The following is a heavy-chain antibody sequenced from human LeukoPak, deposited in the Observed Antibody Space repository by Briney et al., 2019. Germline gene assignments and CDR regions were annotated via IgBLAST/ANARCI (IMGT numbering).Heavy chain of an antibody. V-gene: IGHV4-59*01. CDR1: GGSISSYY. CDR3: ARSPKRGAFDI. CDR2: IYYSGST. Sequence: SETLSLTCTVSGGSISSYYWSWIRQPPGKGLEWIGYIYYSGSTNYNPSLKSRVTISVDTSKNQFSLKLSSVTAADTAVYYCARSPKRGAFDIWGQGTMVTVSS. J-gene: IGHJ3*02.